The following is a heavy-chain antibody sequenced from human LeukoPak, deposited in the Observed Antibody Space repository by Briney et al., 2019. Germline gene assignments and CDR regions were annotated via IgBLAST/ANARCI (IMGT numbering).Heavy chain of an antibody. V-gene: IGHV3-15*01. CDR2: IRSKSDGGTT. Sequence: GGSLRLSCAASGFTFTNAWMSWVRQAPGKGLELVGRIRSKSDGGTTDYAAPVKGRFTISRDDSTNTLYLQMTSLKTDDTALYYCASDVPENAARIDYWGQGTLVTVSS. D-gene: IGHD2-15*01. J-gene: IGHJ4*02. CDR1: GFTFTNAW. CDR3: ASDVPENAARIDY.